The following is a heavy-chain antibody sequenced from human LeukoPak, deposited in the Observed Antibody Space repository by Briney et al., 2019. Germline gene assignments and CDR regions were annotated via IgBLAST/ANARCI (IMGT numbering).Heavy chain of an antibody. V-gene: IGHV1-69*05. J-gene: IGHJ4*02. CDR2: IIPIFGTA. D-gene: IGHD3-3*01. CDR1: GYTFTSYD. Sequence: GASVKVSCKTSGYTFTSYDIDWVRQATGQGLEWMGRIIPIFGTANYAQKFQGRVTITTDESTSTAYMELSSLRSEDTAVYYCARGFATIFGVVTYFDYWGQGTLVTVSS. CDR3: ARGFATIFGVVTYFDY.